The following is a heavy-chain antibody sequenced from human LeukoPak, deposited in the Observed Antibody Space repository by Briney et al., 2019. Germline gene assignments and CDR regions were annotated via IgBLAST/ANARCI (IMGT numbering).Heavy chain of an antibody. CDR2: INSDGSST. Sequence: GGSLRLSCAASGFTFSSYWMHWVRQAPGKGLVWVSRINSDGSSTSYADSVKGRFTISRDNAKNTLYLQMNSLRAEDTAVYFCVRDGQGSTPLDYWGQGTLVTVSS. J-gene: IGHJ4*02. CDR3: VRDGQGSTPLDY. D-gene: IGHD2-15*01. V-gene: IGHV3-74*01. CDR1: GFTFSSYW.